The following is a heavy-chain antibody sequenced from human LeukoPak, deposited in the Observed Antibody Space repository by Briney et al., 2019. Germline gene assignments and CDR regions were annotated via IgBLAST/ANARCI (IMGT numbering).Heavy chain of an antibody. CDR3: ATAYLGFGELFSNSFDY. J-gene: IGHJ4*02. Sequence: ASVKVSRKVSGYTLTELSMHWVRQAPGKGLEWMGGFDPEDGETIYAQKFQGRVTMTEDTSTDTAYMELSSLRSEDTAVYYCATAYLGFGELFSNSFDYWGQGTLVTVSS. V-gene: IGHV1-24*01. CDR1: GYTLTELS. D-gene: IGHD3-10*01. CDR2: FDPEDGET.